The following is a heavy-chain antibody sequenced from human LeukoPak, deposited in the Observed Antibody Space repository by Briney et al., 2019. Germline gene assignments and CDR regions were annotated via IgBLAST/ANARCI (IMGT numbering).Heavy chain of an antibody. D-gene: IGHD3-9*01. CDR1: GGTFISYA. Sequence: SVKVSCKASGGTFISYAISWVRQAPGQGLEWMGRIIPIFGTANYAKKFQGRVTITTDESTSAAYMGLSSLRSEDTAVYYCARDYTKYYDILTGYNDAFDIWGQGTMVTVSS. V-gene: IGHV1-69*05. CDR3: ARDYTKYYDILTGYNDAFDI. CDR2: IIPIFGTA. J-gene: IGHJ3*02.